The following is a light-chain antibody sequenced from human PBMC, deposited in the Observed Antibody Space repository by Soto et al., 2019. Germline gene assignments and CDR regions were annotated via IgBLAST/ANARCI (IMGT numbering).Light chain of an antibody. V-gene: IGKV3-15*01. Sequence: EIVMTQSPATLSVSPGERATLSCRASQSVSSNLAWYQQKPGQAPRLLIYGASTRATGIPARFSGSGCGTEFTLTISILQAEDCAGYYCQQYNNWPPGITFGGGTKVEIK. J-gene: IGKJ4*01. CDR1: QSVSSN. CDR3: QQYNNWPPGIT. CDR2: GAS.